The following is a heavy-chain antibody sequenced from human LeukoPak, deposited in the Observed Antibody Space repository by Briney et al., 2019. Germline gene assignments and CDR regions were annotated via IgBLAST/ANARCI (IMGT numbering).Heavy chain of an antibody. J-gene: IGHJ4*02. D-gene: IGHD2-2*02. Sequence: SGPALVKPTQTLTLTFTFSGFSLSTSGMRVIWIRQPPGQALEWLARIDWDDDKFYSTSLKTRLTISKDTSKNQVVLTMTNMDPVDTATYYCARTRYCSSTSCNIFDYWGQGTLVTVSS. CDR3: ARTRYCSSTSCNIFDY. V-gene: IGHV2-70*04. CDR2: IDWDDDK. CDR1: GFSLSTSGMR.